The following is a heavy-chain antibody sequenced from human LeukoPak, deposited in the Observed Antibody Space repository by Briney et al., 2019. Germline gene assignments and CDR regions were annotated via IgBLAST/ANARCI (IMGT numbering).Heavy chain of an antibody. CDR3: AKQPGSVVDSSGSLSRH. CDR1: GFTFSSYA. D-gene: IGHD3-22*01. CDR2: ISGSGAST. Sequence: PGGSLRLSCAASGFTFSSYAMSWVRQAPGKGLESVSTISGSGASTYYADSVKGRFTISRDNSKNPLYLQMNSLRAEDTAVYYCAKQPGSVVDSSGSLSRHWGQGTLVTVSS. V-gene: IGHV3-23*01. J-gene: IGHJ4*02.